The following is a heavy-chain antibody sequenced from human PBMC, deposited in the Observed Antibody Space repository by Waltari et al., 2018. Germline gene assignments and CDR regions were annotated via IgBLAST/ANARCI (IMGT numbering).Heavy chain of an antibody. Sequence: QVQLVQSGPEVKKPGASVKVSCKASGYTFTDHIIPWVRQAPGQGLEWMGWISDYDGNINYAQKVQDRVTMTTDTSATTAYMELRSLRSDDAAVYYCARRRRIAVTDSEAFYFDYWGQGTLVTVSS. V-gene: IGHV1-18*04. D-gene: IGHD6-19*01. J-gene: IGHJ4*02. CDR1: GYTFTDHI. CDR2: ISDYDGNI. CDR3: ARRRRIAVTDSEAFYFDY.